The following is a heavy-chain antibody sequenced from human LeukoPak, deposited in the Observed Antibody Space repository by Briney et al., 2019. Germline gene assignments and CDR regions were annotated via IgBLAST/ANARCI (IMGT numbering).Heavy chain of an antibody. V-gene: IGHV4-59*01. CDR2: MYNSEST. CDR1: GGSISGSY. CDR3: ARGIESYSDYGY. J-gene: IGHJ4*02. D-gene: IGHD4-11*01. Sequence: SETLSLTCTVSGGSISGSYWSWIRQPPGKGLEWIAYMYNSESTNYNPSLKSRVTISIDTSKNQFSLKLSSLTAADTAIYYCARGIESYSDYGYWGQGILVTVSS.